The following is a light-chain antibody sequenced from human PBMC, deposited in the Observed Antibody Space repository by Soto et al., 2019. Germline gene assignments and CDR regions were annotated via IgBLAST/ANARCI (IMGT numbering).Light chain of an antibody. J-gene: IGLJ2*01. CDR2: EVS. CDR3: SSYTSTNHVV. Sequence: QSVLTQPPSASGSPGQSVTISCTGTSSDVGGYNYVSWYQQHPGKAPKLMIYEVSKRPSGVPDRFSGSKSGNTASLTVSGLQAEDEADYYCSSYTSTNHVVFGGGTKVTVL. V-gene: IGLV2-8*01. CDR1: SSDVGGYNY.